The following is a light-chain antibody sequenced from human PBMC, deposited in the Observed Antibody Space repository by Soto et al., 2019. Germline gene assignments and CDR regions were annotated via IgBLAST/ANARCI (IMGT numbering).Light chain of an antibody. V-gene: IGLV2-14*03. CDR2: EVS. Sequence: QAVLTQPASVSGSPGQWITISCTGTSSDVGGYNYVSWYQQHPGKAPKLMIYEVSNRPSGVSNRFSGSKSGNTASLTISGLQAEDEADYYCSSYTSSSSLGVFGTGTKDTVL. J-gene: IGLJ1*01. CDR1: SSDVGGYNY. CDR3: SSYTSSSSLGV.